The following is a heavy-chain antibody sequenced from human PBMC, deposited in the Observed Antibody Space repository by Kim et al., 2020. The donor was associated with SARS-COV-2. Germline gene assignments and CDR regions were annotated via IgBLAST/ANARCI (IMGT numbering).Heavy chain of an antibody. CDR1: GFSFSTYA. CDR3: ARGTTLDC. CDR2: IYSGGSST. V-gene: IGHV3-23*03. D-gene: IGHD1-26*01. J-gene: IGHJ4*02. Sequence: GGSLRLSCAASGFSFSTYAMSWVRQAPGKGLEWVSVIYSGGSSTYYADSVKGRFTTSRDNSKNTLYLQMNSLRAEETAVYYCARGTTLDCWGQGTPVTVS.